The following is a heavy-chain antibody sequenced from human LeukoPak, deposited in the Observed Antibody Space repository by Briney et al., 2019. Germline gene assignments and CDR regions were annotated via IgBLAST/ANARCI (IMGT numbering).Heavy chain of an antibody. CDR2: MNPNSGNT. J-gene: IGHJ4*02. CDR3: ARSSGDGYNLYEEY. V-gene: IGHV1-8*03. CDR1: GYTFTSYD. Sequence: ASVKVSCKASGYTFTSYDINWVRQATGQGLEWMGWMNPNSGNTGYAQKFQGRVTITRNTSISTAYMELSSLRSEDTAVYYCARSSGDGYNLYEEYWGQGTLVTVSS. D-gene: IGHD5-24*01.